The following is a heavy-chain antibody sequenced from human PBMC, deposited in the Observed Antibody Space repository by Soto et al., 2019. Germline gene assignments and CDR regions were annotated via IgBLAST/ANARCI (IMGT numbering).Heavy chain of an antibody. CDR2: IYYSGST. Sequence: SETLSLTCTVSGGSISSGDYYWSWIRQPPGKGLEWIGYIYYSGSTYYNPSLKSRVTISVDTSKNQFSLKLSSVTAADTAVYYCARGHRAFFFDYWGQGTLVTVSS. V-gene: IGHV4-30-4*01. D-gene: IGHD3-16*01. CDR1: GGSISSGDYY. CDR3: ARGHRAFFFDY. J-gene: IGHJ4*02.